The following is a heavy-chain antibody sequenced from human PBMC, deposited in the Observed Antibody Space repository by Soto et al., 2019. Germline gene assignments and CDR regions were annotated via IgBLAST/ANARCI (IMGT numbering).Heavy chain of an antibody. D-gene: IGHD4-4*01. J-gene: IGHJ4*02. CDR3: AKATTVRSNFDY. CDR2: IIPIFGTA. CDR1: GGTFSSYA. V-gene: IGHV1-69*13. Sequence: SVKVSCKASGGTFSSYAISWVRQAPGQGLEWMGGIIPIFGTANYAQKFQGRVTITADESTSTAYMELSSLRSEDTAVYYCAKATTVRSNFDYWGQGTLVTVSS.